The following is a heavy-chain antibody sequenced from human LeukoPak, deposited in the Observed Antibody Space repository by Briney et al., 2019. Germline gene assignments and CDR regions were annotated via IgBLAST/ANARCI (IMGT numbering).Heavy chain of an antibody. CDR3: ARVDYDDYLGNFDY. CDR2: INPNSGGT. V-gene: IGHV1-2*02. CDR1: GYTFTGYY. J-gene: IGHJ4*02. D-gene: IGHD4-17*01. Sequence: GASVKVSCKASGYTFTGYYMHWVRQAPGQGLEWMGWINPNSGGTNYAQKFQDRVTMTRDTSISTAYMELSRLRSDDTAVYYCARVDYDDYLGNFDYWGQGTLVTVSS.